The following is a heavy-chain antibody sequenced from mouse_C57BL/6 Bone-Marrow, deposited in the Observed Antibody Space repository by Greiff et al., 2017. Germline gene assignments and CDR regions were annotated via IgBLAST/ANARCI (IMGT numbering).Heavy chain of an antibody. CDR2: IYPGGGST. D-gene: IGHD2-13*01. CDR1: GYTFTSYW. J-gene: IGHJ1*03. Sequence: VQLQQPGAELVKPGASVQMSCKASGYTFTSYWITWVKQRPGQGLEWIGDIYPGGGSTKYNENFKSKATLTVDTSSSTAYMQLSSLTSEDSAVYYCARPYYYDCCYLDVWGTGTAVTVTS. V-gene: IGHV1-55*01. CDR3: ARPYYYDCCYLDV.